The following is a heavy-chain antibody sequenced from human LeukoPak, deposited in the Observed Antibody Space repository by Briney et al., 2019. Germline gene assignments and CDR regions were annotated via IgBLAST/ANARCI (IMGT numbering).Heavy chain of an antibody. Sequence: SETLSLTCTVSGGSISSSSYYWGWIRQPPGKGLEWIGYIHYSGSTNYNPSLKSRVTISVDTSKNQFSLKLSSVTAADTAVYYCARVGRGRRFHYYYMDVWGKGTTVTVSS. D-gene: IGHD3-16*01. CDR3: ARVGRGRRFHYYYMDV. CDR2: IHYSGST. V-gene: IGHV4-61*05. CDR1: GGSISSSSYY. J-gene: IGHJ6*03.